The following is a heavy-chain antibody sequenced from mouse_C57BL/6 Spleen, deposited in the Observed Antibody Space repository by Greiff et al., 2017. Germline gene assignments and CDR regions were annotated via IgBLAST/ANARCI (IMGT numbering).Heavy chain of an antibody. CDR3: TRNLDWYFDV. D-gene: IGHD2-10*02. CDR2: IRNKANNHAT. Sequence: EVKVEESGGGLVQPGGSMKLSCAASGFTFSDAWMDWVRQSPEKGLEWVAEIRNKANNHATYYDESVKGRLTISGDDSKSSVYLQMNSLRAEDTGIYYCTRNLDWYFDVWGTGTTVTVSS. J-gene: IGHJ1*03. V-gene: IGHV6-6*01. CDR1: GFTFSDAW.